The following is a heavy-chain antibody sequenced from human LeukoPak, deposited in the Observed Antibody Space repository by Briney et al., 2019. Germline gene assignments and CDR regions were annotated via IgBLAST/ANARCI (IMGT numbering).Heavy chain of an antibody. Sequence: PGGSLRLSCAASGFPFSSYAMHCVRQAPGKGLEYVSAISDSGGSTYYVDTVKARFTISRDNSKNTLYIQMSSLRAEDTAVYFCVRGYSFGPYGMDVWGQGPTLTVSS. CDR3: VRGYSFGPYGMDV. V-gene: IGHV3-64*05. J-gene: IGHJ6*02. CDR1: GFPFSSYA. D-gene: IGHD2-15*01. CDR2: ISDSGGST.